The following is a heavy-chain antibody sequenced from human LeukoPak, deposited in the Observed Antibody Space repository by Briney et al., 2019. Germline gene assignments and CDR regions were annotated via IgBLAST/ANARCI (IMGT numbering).Heavy chain of an antibody. V-gene: IGHV3-7*01. Sequence: GGSLRLSCAASGFTFSSHWMNWVRQAPGKGLEWVANINQDGSGRYYVDSVKGRFTISRDNAKNSLYLQMSSLRAEDTAVYYCARDKAPAVSDIWGLGTMVTVSS. CDR1: GFTFSSHW. CDR2: INQDGSGR. J-gene: IGHJ3*02. CDR3: ARDKAPAVSDI. D-gene: IGHD6-13*01.